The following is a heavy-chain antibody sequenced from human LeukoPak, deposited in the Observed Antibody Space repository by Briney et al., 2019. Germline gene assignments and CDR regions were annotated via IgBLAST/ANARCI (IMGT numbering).Heavy chain of an antibody. D-gene: IGHD2-2*01. J-gene: IGHJ2*01. V-gene: IGHV1-2*02. CDR3: ARRWGPLCSSASCYWRDWYFDL. Sequence: GASVKVSCKASGYTFTGYYMHWVRQAPGQGLEWMGWISPNSGGTNYAQKFQGRVTMTRDTSISTAYMELSSLRSEDTAVYYCARRWGPLCSSASCYWRDWYFDLWGRGTLVTVSS. CDR2: ISPNSGGT. CDR1: GYTFTGYY.